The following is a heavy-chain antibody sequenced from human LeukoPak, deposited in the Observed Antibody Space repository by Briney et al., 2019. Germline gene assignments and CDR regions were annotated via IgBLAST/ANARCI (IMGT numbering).Heavy chain of an antibody. D-gene: IGHD6-19*01. CDR2: INTDGTVT. CDR3: ATKQWLAPPPDS. CDR1: GFTFNKYW. V-gene: IGHV3-74*01. J-gene: IGHJ4*02. Sequence: GGSLRLSCAASGFTFNKYWMLWVRQARGKGLESVSRINTDGTVTTYADSVKGRFTVSRDNADNTMFLQMNSVRDEDTAVYYCATKQWLAPPPDSWGQGTPVTVSS.